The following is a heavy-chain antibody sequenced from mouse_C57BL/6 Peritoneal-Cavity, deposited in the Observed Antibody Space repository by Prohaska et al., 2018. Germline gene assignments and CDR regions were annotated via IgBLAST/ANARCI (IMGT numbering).Heavy chain of an antibody. Sequence: QIQLVQSGPELKKPGETVKISCKASGYTFTTYGMSWVKQAPGKGLKWMGWINTYSGVPTYADDFKGRVAFSLETSASTDYLQINNLKNEDTATYFCARGGAQAYYAMDYWGQGTSVTVSS. J-gene: IGHJ4*01. CDR1: GYTFTTYG. CDR3: ARGGAQAYYAMDY. D-gene: IGHD3-2*02. V-gene: IGHV9-3*01. CDR2: INTYSGVP.